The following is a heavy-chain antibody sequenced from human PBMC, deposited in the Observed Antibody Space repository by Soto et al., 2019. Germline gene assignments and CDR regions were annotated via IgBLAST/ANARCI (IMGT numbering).Heavy chain of an antibody. CDR1: GFTFDDYA. CDR2: ISCNSGSI. J-gene: IGHJ4*02. CDR3: AKDTRGMYYYGSGTRFDL. V-gene: IGHV3-9*01. D-gene: IGHD3-10*01. Sequence: EVQLVESGGGLVQPGRSLRLSCAASGFTFDDYAMHWVRQAPGKGLEWVSGISCNSGSIGYADSVKGRFTISRDNAKNSLYLQMNSLRAEDTAVYYGAKDTRGMYYYGSGTRFDLWGQGTLVTVSS.